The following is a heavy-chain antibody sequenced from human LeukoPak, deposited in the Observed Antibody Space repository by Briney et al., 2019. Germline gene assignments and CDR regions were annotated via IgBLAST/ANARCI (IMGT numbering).Heavy chain of an antibody. CDR1: GFTFSSYS. CDR2: SSSSSRYR. Sequence: GESLRLSCAASGFTFSSYSMNWVRQAPGKGLEWVSSSSSSSRYRYYADSVKGRFTISRDNAKNSLYLQMNSLRAEDTAVYYCARAGGYSDFDYWGQGTLVTVSS. J-gene: IGHJ4*02. CDR3: ARAGGYSDFDY. V-gene: IGHV3-21*01. D-gene: IGHD3-22*01.